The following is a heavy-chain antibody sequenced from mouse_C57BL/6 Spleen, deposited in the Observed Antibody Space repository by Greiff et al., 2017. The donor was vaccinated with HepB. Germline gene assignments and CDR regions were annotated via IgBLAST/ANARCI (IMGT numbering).Heavy chain of an antibody. D-gene: IGHD2-3*01. Sequence: VKLQQPWAELVRPGTSVKLSCKASGYTFTSYWMHWVKQRPGQGLEWIGVIDPSDSYTNYNQKFKGKATLTVDTSSSTAYMQLSSLTSEDSAVYYCARYGDGYHWYFDVWGTGTTVTVSS. J-gene: IGHJ1*03. CDR2: IDPSDSYT. CDR1: GYTFTSYW. CDR3: ARYGDGYHWYFDV. V-gene: IGHV1-59*01.